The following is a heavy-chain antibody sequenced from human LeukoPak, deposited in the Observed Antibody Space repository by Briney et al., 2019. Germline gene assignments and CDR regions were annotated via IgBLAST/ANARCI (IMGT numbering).Heavy chain of an antibody. CDR2: INPNSGGT. CDR3: ARVAVRGYGDYGSYNWFDP. J-gene: IGHJ5*02. V-gene: IGHV1-2*02. CDR1: GYTFTGYY. Sequence: ASVKVSCKASGYTFTGYYMHWVRQAPGQGLEWMGWINPNSGGTNYAQKFQGRVTMTRDTSISTAYMELSRLRSDDTAVYYCARVAVRGYGDYGSYNWFDPWGQGTLVTVSS. D-gene: IGHD4-17*01.